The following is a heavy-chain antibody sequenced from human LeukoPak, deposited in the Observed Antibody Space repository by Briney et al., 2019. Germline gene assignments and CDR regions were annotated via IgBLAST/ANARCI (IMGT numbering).Heavy chain of an antibody. D-gene: IGHD5-18*01. J-gene: IGHJ4*02. CDR3: AKSGAYTYVEKFDY. V-gene: IGHV3-30*07. CDR2: ISYDGSNK. Sequence: PGRSLRLSCAASGFTFSSYAMHWVRQAPGKGLEWVAVISYDGSNKYYADSVKGRFTMSRDNSKNTLYLQMNSLRAEDTAVYYRAKSGAYTYVEKFDYWGQGTLVTVSS. CDR1: GFTFSSYA.